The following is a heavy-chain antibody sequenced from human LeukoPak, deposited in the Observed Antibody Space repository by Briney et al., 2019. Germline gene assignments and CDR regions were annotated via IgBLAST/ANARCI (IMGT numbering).Heavy chain of an antibody. Sequence: GGSLRLSCAGSGFMLSSNYMRWVRQAPGKGLEWVSVIYSGVSTYYAASVKGRFTISRDNSKNTLYLQMNSLRAEDTAVYYCASSNYDVTPYYFDYWGQGTLVTVSS. CDR2: IYSGVST. CDR3: ASSNYDVTPYYFDY. CDR1: GFMLSSNY. V-gene: IGHV3-53*05. J-gene: IGHJ4*02. D-gene: IGHD4-11*01.